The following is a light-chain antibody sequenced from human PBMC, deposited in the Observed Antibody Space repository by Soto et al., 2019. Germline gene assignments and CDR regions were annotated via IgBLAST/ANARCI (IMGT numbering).Light chain of an antibody. V-gene: IGKV1-9*01. Sequence: DIQLTQSPSFLSASVGDRVTITCRASQGIGSYLAWYQQKPGKAPKLLIYAASTLQSGVPSRFSGSGSGTDFTLTISSLQPEDSATYYCQQSDSMPWTFGQGTKVDIK. CDR1: QGIGSY. J-gene: IGKJ1*01. CDR3: QQSDSMPWT. CDR2: AAS.